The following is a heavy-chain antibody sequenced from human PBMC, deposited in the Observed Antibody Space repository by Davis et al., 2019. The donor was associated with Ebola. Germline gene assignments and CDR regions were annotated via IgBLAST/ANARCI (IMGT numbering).Heavy chain of an antibody. V-gene: IGHV3-33*01. CDR3: ARSTWPEAFDI. Sequence: GESLKISCAASGFTFNIYGMHWVRQAPGKGLEWMTMIWYDRSIKHYADSVKGRFTISRDNSKNTLYLQMNSLRAEDTAVYYCARSTWPEAFDIWGQGTMVTV. CDR2: IWYDRSIK. D-gene: IGHD2-2*01. J-gene: IGHJ3*02. CDR1: GFTFNIYG.